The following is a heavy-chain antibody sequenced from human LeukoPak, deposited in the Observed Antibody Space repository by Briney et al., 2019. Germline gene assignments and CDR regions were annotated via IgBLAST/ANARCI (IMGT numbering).Heavy chain of an antibody. V-gene: IGHV3-21*01. J-gene: IGHJ4*02. Sequence: GGSLRLSCAASGFTFRSYSMNWVRQAPGKGLEWVSSISSSSSYIYYADSVKGRFTISRDNAKNSLYLQMNSLRAEDTAVYYCARWIYGSGEIDFDYWGQGTLVTVSS. CDR2: ISSSSSYI. CDR3: ARWIYGSGEIDFDY. D-gene: IGHD3-10*01. CDR1: GFTFRSYS.